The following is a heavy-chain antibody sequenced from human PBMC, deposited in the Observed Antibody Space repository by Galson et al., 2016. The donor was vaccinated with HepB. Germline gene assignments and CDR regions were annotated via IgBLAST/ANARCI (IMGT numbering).Heavy chain of an antibody. D-gene: IGHD6-13*01. CDR1: GYKFTSYW. J-gene: IGHJ5*01. CDR3: ARHQLHSNSWYMDS. Sequence: QSGAEVKKPGESLKISCQGSGYKFTSYWIGWVRQVPGKGLEWMGTIYPGDSDTRYSPAFQGQVTISVDQSFSTAYLQWSSLKASDSAMYYCARHQLHSNSWYMDSWGQGTLVTVSS. V-gene: IGHV5-51*01. CDR2: IYPGDSDT.